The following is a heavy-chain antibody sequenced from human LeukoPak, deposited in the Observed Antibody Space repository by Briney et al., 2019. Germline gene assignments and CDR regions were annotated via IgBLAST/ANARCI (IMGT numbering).Heavy chain of an antibody. CDR3: AQADTEYSGYDYGAFDI. CDR2: IYYSGST. D-gene: IGHD5-12*01. V-gene: IGHV4-39*07. J-gene: IGHJ3*02. CDR1: GGSISSSSYY. Sequence: SETLSLTCTVSGGSISSSSYYWGWIRQPPGKGLEWIGSIYYSGSTYYNPSLKSRVTISVDTSKNQFSLKLSSVTAADTAVYYCAQADTEYSGYDYGAFDIWGQGTMVTVSS.